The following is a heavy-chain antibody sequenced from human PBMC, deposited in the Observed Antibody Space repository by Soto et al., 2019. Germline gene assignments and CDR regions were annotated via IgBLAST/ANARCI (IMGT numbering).Heavy chain of an antibody. V-gene: IGHV5-10-1*01. CDR3: ARHEADGYSYGYYYYYGMDV. CDR1: GYSFTSYW. J-gene: IGHJ6*02. D-gene: IGHD5-18*01. Sequence: GESLKISCNGSGYSFTSYWISWVRQMPGKGLEWMGRIDPSDSYTNYSPSFQGHVTISADKSISTAYLQWSSLKASDTAMYYCARHEADGYSYGYYYYYGMDVWGQGTTVTVYS. CDR2: IDPSDSYT.